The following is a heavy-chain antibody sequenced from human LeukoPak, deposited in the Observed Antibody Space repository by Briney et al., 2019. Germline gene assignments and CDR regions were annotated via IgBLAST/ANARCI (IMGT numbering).Heavy chain of an antibody. V-gene: IGHV3-66*01. J-gene: IGHJ4*02. CDR3: ARATINPPYYFDY. CDR1: GFTVSSNY. Sequence: GGSLRLSCAASGFTVSSNYISWVRQAPGKGLEWVSVIYSGGTTYYADSVKGRFTISRDNSKNTLYLQMNSLRAEDTVVYYCARATINPPYYFDYWGQGTLVTVSS. D-gene: IGHD1-14*01. CDR2: IYSGGTT.